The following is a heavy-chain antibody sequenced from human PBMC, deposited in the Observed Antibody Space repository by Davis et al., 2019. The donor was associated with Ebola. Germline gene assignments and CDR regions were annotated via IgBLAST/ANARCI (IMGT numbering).Heavy chain of an antibody. D-gene: IGHD6-19*01. V-gene: IGHV3-23*01. CDR2: ISGIGDST. CDR1: GFTFASYA. J-gene: IGHJ4*02. CDR3: AKLFGSSAWYYFDY. Sequence: GESLKISCAASGFTFASYAMSWVRQAPGKGLEWVSGISGIGDSTYYADSVRGRFTVSRDKSKNTLYLQMNSLRAEDTAVYYCAKLFGSSAWYYFDYWGQGTLVAVSS.